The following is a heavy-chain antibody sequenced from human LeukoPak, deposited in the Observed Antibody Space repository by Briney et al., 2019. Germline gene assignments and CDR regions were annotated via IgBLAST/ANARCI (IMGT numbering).Heavy chain of an antibody. CDR3: ARTAGYSSGWVFDY. Sequence: PSETLTLTCTVSGGSISSYYWSWIRQPPGKGLEWIGYIYYSGNTNYNPSLKSRVTISVDTSKNQFSLKLSSVTAADTAVYYCARTAGYSSGWVFDYWGQGTLVTVSS. CDR2: IYYSGNT. V-gene: IGHV4-59*01. J-gene: IGHJ4*02. D-gene: IGHD6-19*01. CDR1: GGSISSYY.